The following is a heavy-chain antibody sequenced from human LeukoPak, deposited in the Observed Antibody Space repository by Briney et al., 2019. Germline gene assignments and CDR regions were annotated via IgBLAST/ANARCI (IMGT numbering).Heavy chain of an antibody. CDR2: ISGRGGST. D-gene: IGHD3-10*01. Sequence: GGSLRLSCAASGFTFTTYGMIWVRQAPGKGLEWVSAISGRGGSTYYADSVKGRFTISRDNSKNTLYLQMNSLRAEDTAVYYCAKDLANYYGSGNYFDYWGQGTLVTVSS. V-gene: IGHV3-23*01. J-gene: IGHJ4*02. CDR1: GFTFTTYG. CDR3: AKDLANYYGSGNYFDY.